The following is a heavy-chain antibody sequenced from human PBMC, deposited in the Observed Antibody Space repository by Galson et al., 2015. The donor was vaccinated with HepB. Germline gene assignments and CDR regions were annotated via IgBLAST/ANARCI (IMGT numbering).Heavy chain of an antibody. CDR3: IKGGYCNSPTCRRSAMDV. CDR2: FTGIGDSA. J-gene: IGHJ6*02. D-gene: IGHD2-2*01. V-gene: IGHV3-23*01. Sequence: SLRLSCAASGFSFSIYVTSWVRQAPGKGPEWVSSFTGIGDSAYYADSVKGRFTISRDNSKNTLFLQLNSLTAEDTAVYYCIKGGYCNSPTCRRSAMDVGGQGTKVIGFS. CDR1: GFSFSIYV.